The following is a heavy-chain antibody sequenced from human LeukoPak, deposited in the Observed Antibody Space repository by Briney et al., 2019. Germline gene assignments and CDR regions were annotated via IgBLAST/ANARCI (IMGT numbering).Heavy chain of an antibody. CDR2: MYHNGST. D-gene: IGHD2-2*02. V-gene: IGHV4-38-2*02. J-gene: IGHJ3*02. CDR3: ARERVGYCSSTSCYTDAFDI. CDR1: GYSISSAYY. Sequence: SETLSLTCSVSGYSISSAYYWGWIRQPPGKGLEWIGTMYHNGSTNYNPSLKSRVTISVDTSKNQFSLKLSSVTAADTAVYFCARERVGYCSSTSCYTDAFDIWGQGTMVTVSS.